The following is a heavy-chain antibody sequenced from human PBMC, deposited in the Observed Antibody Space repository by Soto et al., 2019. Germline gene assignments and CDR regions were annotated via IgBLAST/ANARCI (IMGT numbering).Heavy chain of an antibody. CDR2: TSYDGSIN. V-gene: IGHV3-30*04. D-gene: IGHD1-26*01. CDR3: ARSGSYYYYYGMDV. Sequence: HPGGSLRLSCAGSGFSFGSYEMHWVRQAPGKGLEWVTFTSYDGSINYYADSVKGRFTISRDNSKNTLYLQMNSLRAEDTAVYYCARSGSYYYYYGMDVWGQGTTVTVSS. CDR1: GFSFGSYE. J-gene: IGHJ6*02.